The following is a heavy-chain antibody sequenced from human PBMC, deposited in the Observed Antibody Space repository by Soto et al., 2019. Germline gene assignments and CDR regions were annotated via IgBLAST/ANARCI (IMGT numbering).Heavy chain of an antibody. J-gene: IGHJ4*02. V-gene: IGHV3-11*06. D-gene: IGHD5-12*01. CDR1: GFTFSDSY. CDR2: ISSTSSFT. Sequence: QVQLVESGGGLVKPGGSLRLSCVASGFTFSDSYMSWVRQAPGKGLEWVSYISSTSSFTDYAESVKGRFTISRDNAKNSLFLQMNSLRAEDTALYYCARRDGYKYFDFWGQGTLVSVSS. CDR3: ARRDGYKYFDF.